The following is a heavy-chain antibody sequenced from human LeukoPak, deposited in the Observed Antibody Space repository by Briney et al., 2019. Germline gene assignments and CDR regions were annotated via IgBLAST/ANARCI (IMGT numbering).Heavy chain of an antibody. Sequence: SETLSLTCTVSGYSISSGYYWGWIRQPPGKGLEWIGSIYHSGSTYYNPSLKSRVTISVDTSKNQFSLKLSSVTAADTAVYYCARGSNDSSSWYPYYFDYWGQGTLVTVSS. CDR3: ARGSNDSSSWYPYYFDY. CDR2: IYHSGST. V-gene: IGHV4-38-2*02. J-gene: IGHJ4*02. CDR1: GYSISSGYY. D-gene: IGHD6-13*01.